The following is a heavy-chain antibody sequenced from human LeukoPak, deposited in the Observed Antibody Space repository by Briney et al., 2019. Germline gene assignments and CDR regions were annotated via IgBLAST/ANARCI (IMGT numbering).Heavy chain of an antibody. D-gene: IGHD6-19*01. CDR3: ARGGIPPSRRHITSQYSSGWYGPGGPYYFDY. CDR2: IYHSGST. Sequence: PSETLSLTCVVSGGSISSTNWWSWVRQPPGKGLEWIGEIYHSGSTNYNPSLKSRVTISVDTSKNQFSLKLSSVTAADTAVYYCARGGIPPSRRHITSQYSSGWYGPGGPYYFDYWGQGTLVTVSS. J-gene: IGHJ4*02. CDR1: GGSISSTNW. V-gene: IGHV4-4*02.